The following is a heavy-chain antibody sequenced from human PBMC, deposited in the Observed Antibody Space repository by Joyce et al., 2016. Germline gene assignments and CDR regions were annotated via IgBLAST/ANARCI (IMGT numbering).Heavy chain of an antibody. CDR2: SHPSDSYT. CDR1: GYSFTSYW. CDR3: ARPRYCSGGSCLNWFDP. Sequence: EVQLVQSGAEVKKPGESLRISCKGSGYSFTSYWINWVRQMPGKGLEWMGRSHPSDSYTNYSPSFQGHVTISADKAISTAYLQWSSLKASDTAMYYCARPRYCSGGSCLNWFDPWGQGTLVTVSS. J-gene: IGHJ5*02. V-gene: IGHV5-10-1*01. D-gene: IGHD2-15*01.